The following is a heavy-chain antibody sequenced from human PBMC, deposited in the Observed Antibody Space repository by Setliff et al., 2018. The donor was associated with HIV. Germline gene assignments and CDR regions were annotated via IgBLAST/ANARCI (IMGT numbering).Heavy chain of an antibody. Sequence: SLTCAVSGYPIIEAYYWLWIRQSPTKGLEYIGIIFRGVTTYYNPSLRSRVALSMDTSKNQFSLRLSSVTAADTAIYYCARADSRRGAGYQYMDVWGKGTRXXVSS. V-gene: IGHV4-38-2*01. CDR1: GYPIIEAYY. CDR2: IFRGVTT. D-gene: IGHD4-4*01. J-gene: IGHJ6*03. CDR3: ARADSRRGAGYQYMDV.